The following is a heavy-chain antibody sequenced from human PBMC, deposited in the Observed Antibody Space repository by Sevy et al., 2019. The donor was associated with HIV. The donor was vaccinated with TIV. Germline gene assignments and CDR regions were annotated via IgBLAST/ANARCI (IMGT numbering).Heavy chain of an antibody. Sequence: GGSLRLSCAASGFTFNIYSMSWVRQTPGKGLEWVATLSFGCGKINHADSVKGRFTMSREDSRNAVLLQMNNRRVEDTAIYYCAGEGCTKPHDYWGQGTLVTVSS. CDR2: LSFGCGKI. CDR1: GFTFNIYS. CDR3: AGEGCTKPHDY. J-gene: IGHJ4*02. V-gene: IGHV3-23*01. D-gene: IGHD2-8*01.